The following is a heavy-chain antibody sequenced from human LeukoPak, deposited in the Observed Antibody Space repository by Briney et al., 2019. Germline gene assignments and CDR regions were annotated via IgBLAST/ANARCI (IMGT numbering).Heavy chain of an antibody. V-gene: IGHV4-59*01. CDR2: IYYSGST. J-gene: IGHJ4*02. CDR1: GGSISSYY. CDR3: ARGIAVAGTPYPYFDY. Sequence: SETLSLTCTVSGGSISSYYWSWIRQPPGKGPEWIGYIYYSGSTNYNPSLKSRVTISVDTSKNQFSLKLSSVTAADTAVYYCARGIAVAGTPYPYFDYWGQGTLVTVSS. D-gene: IGHD6-19*01.